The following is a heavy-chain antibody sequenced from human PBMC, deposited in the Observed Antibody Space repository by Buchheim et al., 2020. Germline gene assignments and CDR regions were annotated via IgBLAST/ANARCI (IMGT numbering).Heavy chain of an antibody. CDR2: IKQDGSEK. Sequence: EVQLVESGGGLVQPGESLRLSCAASGYTLRSFWMSWVRQAPGKGLEWVANIKQDGSEKYYVESVKGRFSISRDNAKNSLSLQMNSLRAEDTAVYYCARETQETFYYYFGLDVWGQGTT. V-gene: IGHV3-7*01. J-gene: IGHJ6*02. CDR1: GYTLRSFW. CDR3: ARETQETFYYYFGLDV. D-gene: IGHD4-23*01.